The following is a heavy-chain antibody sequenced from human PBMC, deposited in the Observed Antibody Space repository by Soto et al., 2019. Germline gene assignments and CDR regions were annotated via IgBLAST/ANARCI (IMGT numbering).Heavy chain of an antibody. D-gene: IGHD2-21*02. CDR3: ARAFCGGDCYTHDY. CDR1: GFTFRSFA. V-gene: IGHV3-30-3*01. CDR2: ISYDGSKT. Sequence: QVQLVESGGGVVQPGRSLRLSCAASGFTFRSFAMHWVRQAPGKGLEWVAFISYDGSKTYYADSVKGRFTGSRDNSKNTLYLQMNSLRAEDTDVYFCARAFCGGDCYTHDYWGQGILVSVSS. J-gene: IGHJ4*02.